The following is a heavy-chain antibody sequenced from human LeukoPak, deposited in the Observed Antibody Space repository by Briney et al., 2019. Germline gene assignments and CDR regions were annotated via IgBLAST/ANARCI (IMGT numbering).Heavy chain of an antibody. V-gene: IGHV1-69*13. D-gene: IGHD2-2*01. CDR1: GGTFSSYA. J-gene: IGHJ5*02. CDR3: ARDRTLGYCSSTSCSNWFDP. CDR2: IIPIFGTA. Sequence: SVKVSCKASGGTFSSYAISWVRQAPGQGLEWMGGIIPIFGTANYAQKFQGRVTITADESTSTAYMELSSLRSEDTAVYYCARDRTLGYCSSTSCSNWFDPWGQGTLVTVSS.